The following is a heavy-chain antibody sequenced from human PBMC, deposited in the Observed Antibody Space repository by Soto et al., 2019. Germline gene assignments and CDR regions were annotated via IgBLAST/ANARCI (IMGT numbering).Heavy chain of an antibody. V-gene: IGHV1-18*01. D-gene: IGHD1-26*01. CDR1: GYIFSNFG. CDR3: ARASGGGVGTTSY. Sequence: QVQLVQSGPEVKKPGASAKVSCKTSGYIFSNFGISWMRQVPGQGLEWMGWISAYNGNTNYAQKFQDRVTLTTDTSTNTAYMELRSLRSDDTAVYYCARASGGGVGTTSYWGQGPLVTVSS. J-gene: IGHJ4*02. CDR2: ISAYNGNT.